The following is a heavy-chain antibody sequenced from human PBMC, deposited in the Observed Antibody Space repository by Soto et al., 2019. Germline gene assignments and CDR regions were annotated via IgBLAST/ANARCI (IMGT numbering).Heavy chain of an antibody. J-gene: IGHJ5*02. V-gene: IGHV3-33*01. Sequence: GGSLRLSCAASGFTFSSYGMHWVRQAPGKGLEWVAVIWYDGSNKYYADSVKGRFTISRDNSKNTLYLQMNSLRAEDTVVYYCARDSKWFGELTNWFDPWGQGTLVTVSS. CDR1: GFTFSSYG. CDR2: IWYDGSNK. D-gene: IGHD3-10*01. CDR3: ARDSKWFGELTNWFDP.